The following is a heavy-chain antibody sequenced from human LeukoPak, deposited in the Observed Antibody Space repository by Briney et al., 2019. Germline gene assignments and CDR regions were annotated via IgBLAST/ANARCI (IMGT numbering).Heavy chain of an antibody. CDR2: ISAYNGNT. V-gene: IGHV1-18*01. J-gene: IGHJ6*02. Sequence: ASVKVSFKASGYTFTSYGISWVRQAPGQGLEWMGWISAYNGNTNYAQKLQGRVTMTTDTSTSTAYMELRSLRSDDTAVYYCATDQSGSYSYYYGMDVWGQGTTVTVSS. CDR3: ATDQSGSYSYYYGMDV. CDR1: GYTFTSYG. D-gene: IGHD1-26*01.